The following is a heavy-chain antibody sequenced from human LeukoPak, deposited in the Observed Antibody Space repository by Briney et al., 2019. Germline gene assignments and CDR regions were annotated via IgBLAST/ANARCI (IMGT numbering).Heavy chain of an antibody. Sequence: ASVKVSCKASGYSFTSSGFSWVRQAPGHGLEWMGWISAYNGNTNYAQNLQGRVTMTTDTSTSTAYMELRSLRSDDTAVYYCARDSMASAGGYYFDYWGRGTLVTVSS. J-gene: IGHJ4*02. D-gene: IGHD6-13*01. CDR3: ARDSMASAGGYYFDY. CDR1: GYSFTSSG. CDR2: ISAYNGNT. V-gene: IGHV1-18*01.